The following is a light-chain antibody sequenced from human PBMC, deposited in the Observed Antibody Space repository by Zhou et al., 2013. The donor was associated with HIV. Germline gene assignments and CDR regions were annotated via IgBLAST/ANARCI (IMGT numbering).Light chain of an antibody. CDR2: TTS. CDR3: QQSYITPPD. J-gene: IGKJ1*01. V-gene: IGKV1-39*01. CDR1: QTIARN. Sequence: DIQMTQSPSSLSAFVGDTVTITCRASQTIARNLNWYQQKPGKAPKLLIYTTSNLQSGVPPRFTGSGSGSVFTLTITSLQPEDSATYHCQQSYITPPDFGQGTKVEIK.